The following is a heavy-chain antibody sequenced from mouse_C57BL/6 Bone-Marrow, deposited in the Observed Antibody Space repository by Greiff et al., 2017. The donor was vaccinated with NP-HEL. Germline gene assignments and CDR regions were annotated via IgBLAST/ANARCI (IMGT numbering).Heavy chain of an antibody. Sequence: QVQLKQPGAELVRPGTSVKLSCKASGYTFTSYWMHWVKQRPGQGLEWIGVIDPSDSYTNYNQKFKGKATLTVDTSSSTAYMQLSSLTSEDSAVYYCASGNGIFAYWGQGTLVTVSA. CDR2: IDPSDSYT. CDR1: GYTFTSYW. V-gene: IGHV1-59*01. D-gene: IGHD2-1*01. J-gene: IGHJ3*01. CDR3: ASGNGIFAY.